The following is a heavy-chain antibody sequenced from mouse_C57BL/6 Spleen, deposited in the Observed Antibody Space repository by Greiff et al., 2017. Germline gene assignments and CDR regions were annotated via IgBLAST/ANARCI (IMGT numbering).Heavy chain of an antibody. CDR1: GYTFTDYE. CDR3: TGCDGYYGGSCYAMDY. D-gene: IGHD2-3*01. V-gene: IGHV1-15*01. Sequence: VQLQQSGAELVRPGASVTLSCKASGYTFTDYEMHWVKQTPVHGLEWIGAIDPETGGTAYNQKFKGKAILTADNSSSTAYMELRSLPSEDSAVYYCTGCDGYYGGSCYAMDYWGQGTSVTVSS. CDR2: IDPETGGT. J-gene: IGHJ4*01.